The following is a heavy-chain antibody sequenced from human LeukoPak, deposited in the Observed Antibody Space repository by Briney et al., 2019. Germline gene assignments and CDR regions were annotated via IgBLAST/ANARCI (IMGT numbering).Heavy chain of an antibody. V-gene: IGHV3-21*01. CDR1: GFTFISYS. Sequence: GGSLRLSCEASGFTFISYSMNWVRQAPGKGLEWVSSISGTSSYIYYADSVKGRVTISRDNAKSSLYLQMHSLRAEDTAVYYCARGTYGDYSFDVWGQGTLITVSS. J-gene: IGHJ3*01. D-gene: IGHD4-17*01. CDR3: ARGTYGDYSFDV. CDR2: ISGTSSYI.